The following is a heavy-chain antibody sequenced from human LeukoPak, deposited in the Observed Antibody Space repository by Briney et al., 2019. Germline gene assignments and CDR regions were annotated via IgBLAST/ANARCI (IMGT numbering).Heavy chain of an antibody. J-gene: IGHJ4*02. V-gene: IGHV4-39*07. CDR3: ARGRNKWVTAIGGGFDY. D-gene: IGHD2-21*02. CDR1: GDSISSSTYY. CDR2: INHSGST. Sequence: SETLSLTCTVSGDSISSSTYYWSWIRQPPGKGLEWIGEINHSGSTNYNPSLKSRVTISVDTSKNQFSLKLSSVTAADTAVYYCARGRNKWVTAIGGGFDYWGQGTLVTVSS.